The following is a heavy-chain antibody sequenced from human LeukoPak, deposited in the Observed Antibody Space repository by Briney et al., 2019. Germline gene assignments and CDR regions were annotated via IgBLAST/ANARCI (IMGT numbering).Heavy chain of an antibody. V-gene: IGHV4-39*01. D-gene: IGHD3-22*01. Sequence: SETLSLTCIVSGGSISSSGYYWGWIRQSPGKGLEWIGSMYYSGNTCYNPSLKSRVTISVDTSKNQFSLKLSSVTAADTALYYCGRHTDYYDGDYWGQGTWSPYPQ. CDR2: MYYSGNT. J-gene: IGHJ4*02. CDR1: GGSISSSGYY. CDR3: GRHTDYYDGDY.